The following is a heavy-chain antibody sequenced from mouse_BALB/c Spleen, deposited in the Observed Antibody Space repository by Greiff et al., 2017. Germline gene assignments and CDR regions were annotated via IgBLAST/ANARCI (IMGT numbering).Heavy chain of an antibody. CDR3: NAGFRGAMDD. V-gene: IGHV14-4*02. CDR1: GFNIKDYY. Sequence: EVQRVESGAELVRSGASVKLSCTASGFNIKDYYMHWVKQRPEQGLEWIGWIDPENGDTEYAPKFQGKATMTADTSSNTAYLQLSSLTSEDTAVYYCNAGFRGAMDDWGQGTSVTVSS. CDR2: IDPENGDT. J-gene: IGHJ4*01.